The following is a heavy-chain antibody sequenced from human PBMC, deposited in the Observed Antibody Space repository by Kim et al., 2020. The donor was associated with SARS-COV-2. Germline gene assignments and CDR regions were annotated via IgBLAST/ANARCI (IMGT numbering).Heavy chain of an antibody. Sequence: SETLSLTCAVYGGSFSGYYWSWIRQPPGKGLEWIGEINHSGSTNYNPSLKSRVTISVDTSKNQFSLKLSSVTAADTAVYYCGEDSHSGYDTYFQHWGQGTLVTVSS. CDR3: GEDSHSGYDTYFQH. CDR1: GGSFSGYY. V-gene: IGHV4-34*01. J-gene: IGHJ1*01. CDR2: INHSGST. D-gene: IGHD5-12*01.